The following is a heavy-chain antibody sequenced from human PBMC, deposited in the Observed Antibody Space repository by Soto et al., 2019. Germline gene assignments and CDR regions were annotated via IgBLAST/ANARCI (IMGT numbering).Heavy chain of an antibody. Sequence: SETLSLTCTVSGGSIDNSYWSWIRHLPGKGLEWIGYIYDTESAYYNPSLKSRVSISMDTSENHFAMRLTSVTAADSAVYYCARASSSSSAADYWGQGLQVTVS. V-gene: IGHV4-59*12. D-gene: IGHD6-6*01. CDR2: IYDTESA. CDR1: GGSIDNSY. J-gene: IGHJ4*02. CDR3: ARASSSSSAADY.